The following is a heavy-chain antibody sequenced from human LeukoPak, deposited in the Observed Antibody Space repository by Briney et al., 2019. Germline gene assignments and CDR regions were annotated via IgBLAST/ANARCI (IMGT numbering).Heavy chain of an antibody. CDR3: AKDRYSSGRIFDY. CDR1: GFTFSSYG. J-gene: IGHJ4*02. D-gene: IGHD6-19*01. V-gene: IGHV3-23*01. Sequence: GGSLRLSCAASGFTFSSYGMHWVRQAPGKGLEWVSAISGSGGSTYYADSVKGRFTISRDNSKNTLYLQMNSLRAEDTAVYYCAKDRYSSGRIFDYWGQGTLVTVPS. CDR2: ISGSGGST.